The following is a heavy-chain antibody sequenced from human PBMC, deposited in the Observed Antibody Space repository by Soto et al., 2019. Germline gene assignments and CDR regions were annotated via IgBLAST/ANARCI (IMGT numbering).Heavy chain of an antibody. J-gene: IGHJ4*02. D-gene: IGHD2-2*01. CDR1: GYTFTGYH. V-gene: IGHV1-2*02. Sequence: ASVKVSCKASGYTFTGYHMHWVRQAPGQGLEWMGWINPNSGGTNYAQKFQGRVTMTRDTSISTAYMELSRLRSDDTAVYYCASGRVPAAFFGDLDYWGQGTLVTVSS. CDR2: INPNSGGT. CDR3: ASGRVPAAFFGDLDY.